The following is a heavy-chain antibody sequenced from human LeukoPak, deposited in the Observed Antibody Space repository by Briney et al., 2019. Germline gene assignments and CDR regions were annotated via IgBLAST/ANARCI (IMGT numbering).Heavy chain of an antibody. CDR3: ASAPAAGNRMIGAFDI. J-gene: IGHJ3*02. CDR1: GGSISRYY. V-gene: IGHV4-59*01. D-gene: IGHD6-13*01. Sequence: WETLSLTCAVSGGSISRYYWRWIRQPPGKGLEWVGNIYYSGSTNYNPSLKSRVTISVDTSKNQFSLKLSSVTAADTAVYYCASAPAAGNRMIGAFDIWGQGTMVTVSS. CDR2: IYYSGST.